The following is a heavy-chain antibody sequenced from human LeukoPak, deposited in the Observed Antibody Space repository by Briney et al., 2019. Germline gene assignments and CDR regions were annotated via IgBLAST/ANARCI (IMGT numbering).Heavy chain of an antibody. CDR1: GFTFRSYW. J-gene: IGHJ4*02. CDR2: INGDGSTT. Sequence: GGSLRLSCAASGFTFRSYWMHWVRQAPGKGLVWVSRINGDGSTTSYADSVKGRFTISRDNAKNTLYLQMNSLRAEVTAVYYCARDEALALDYWGQGTLVTVSS. V-gene: IGHV3-74*01. CDR3: ARDEALALDY.